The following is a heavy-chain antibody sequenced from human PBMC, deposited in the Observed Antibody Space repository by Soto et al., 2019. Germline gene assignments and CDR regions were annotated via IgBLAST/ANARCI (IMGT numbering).Heavy chain of an antibody. Sequence: GGSLRLSCAASGFTFSSFAMSWVRQAPGKGLEWVSGISGSGGNTNFADSVKGRFTISRDKSKNTLHLQMNSLRTEDTAVYFCARVRDYGMDVWGQGTRVTVSS. J-gene: IGHJ6*02. V-gene: IGHV3-23*01. CDR3: ARVRDYGMDV. CDR1: GFTFSSFA. CDR2: ISGSGGNT.